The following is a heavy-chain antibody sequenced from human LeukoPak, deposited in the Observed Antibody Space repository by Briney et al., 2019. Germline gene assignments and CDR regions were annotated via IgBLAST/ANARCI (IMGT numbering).Heavy chain of an antibody. CDR1: GGSFSGYY. V-gene: IGHV4-34*01. Sequence: SETLSLTCAVYGGSFSGYYWSWIRQPPGKGLEWIGEINHSGSTNYNPSLRSRVTISVDTSKNQFSLKLSSVTAADTAVYYCARGVGRYGDYSYYFDYWGQGTLVTVSS. CDR3: ARGVGRYGDYSYYFDY. J-gene: IGHJ4*02. CDR2: INHSGST. D-gene: IGHD4-17*01.